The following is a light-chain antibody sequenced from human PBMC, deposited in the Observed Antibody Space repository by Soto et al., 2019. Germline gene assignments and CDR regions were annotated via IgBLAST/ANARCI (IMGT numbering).Light chain of an antibody. CDR3: QQTLSVPRT. J-gene: IGKJ1*01. CDR2: AAS. CDR1: QNIRTY. Sequence: DLQMTQSPRFLSASVGDRVTITCRASQNIRTYLTWYQQKPGKGPTVLIYAASTLQRGVPPRFSGSTTGTDFTLTITGLQAEDSATYSCQQTLSVPRTFGLGTKVEIK. V-gene: IGKV1-39*01.